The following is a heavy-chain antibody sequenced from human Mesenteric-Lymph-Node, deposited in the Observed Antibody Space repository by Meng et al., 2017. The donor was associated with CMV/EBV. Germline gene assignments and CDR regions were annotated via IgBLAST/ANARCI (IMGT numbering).Heavy chain of an antibody. CDR3: TRGSSDCSTPNCPFDY. J-gene: IGHJ4*02. Sequence: GDTFTRSAISWVRQAPGQGFEWMGGIIPIFGTANYAQKFQGRVAISADKSTNTAYMEVISLRSEDTALYYCTRGSSDCSTPNCPFDYWGQGTLVTVSS. D-gene: IGHD2-2*01. V-gene: IGHV1-69*06. CDR2: IIPIFGTA. CDR1: GDTFTRSA.